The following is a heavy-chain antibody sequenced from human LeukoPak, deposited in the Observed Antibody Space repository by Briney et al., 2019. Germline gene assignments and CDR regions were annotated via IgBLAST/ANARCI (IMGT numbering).Heavy chain of an antibody. J-gene: IGHJ4*02. CDR1: GFNLNSYW. CDR3: TTFYSRLTDY. CDR2: INQDGSEK. V-gene: IGHV3-7*05. Sequence: GTLRLSCAASGFNLNSYWISWVRQAPGKGLEWLANINQDGSEKYYVDSVKGRFTISRDNAKNSLYLQMNSLRAEDTAVYYCTTFYSRLTDYWGQGTLVTVSS. D-gene: IGHD2/OR15-2a*01.